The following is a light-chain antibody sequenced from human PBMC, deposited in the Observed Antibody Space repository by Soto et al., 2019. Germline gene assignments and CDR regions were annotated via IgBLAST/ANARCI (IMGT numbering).Light chain of an antibody. J-gene: IGKJ3*01. CDR1: QNVSSN. V-gene: IGKV3-15*01. Sequence: EIVMTQSPATLSVSPGERATLSCRASQNVSSNLAWYQQKPGQAPRLLIYGASTRATGIPARFSGSGSGTEFTLTISSLQSEDFAVYYCQQYNNWPFTFGPGTKVDI. CDR3: QQYNNWPFT. CDR2: GAS.